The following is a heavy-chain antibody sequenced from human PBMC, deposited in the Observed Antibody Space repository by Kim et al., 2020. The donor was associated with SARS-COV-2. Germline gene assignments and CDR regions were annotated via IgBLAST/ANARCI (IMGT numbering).Heavy chain of an antibody. D-gene: IGHD3-22*01. CDR1: GYTLTELS. V-gene: IGHV1-24*01. CDR2: FDPEDGET. Sequence: ASVKVSCKVSGYTLTELSMHWVRQAPGKGLEWMGGFDPEDGETIYAQKFQGRVTMTEDTSTDTAYMELSSLRSEDTAVYYCATDQGDSSGFGFDPWGQGTLVTVSS. J-gene: IGHJ5*02. CDR3: ATDQGDSSGFGFDP.